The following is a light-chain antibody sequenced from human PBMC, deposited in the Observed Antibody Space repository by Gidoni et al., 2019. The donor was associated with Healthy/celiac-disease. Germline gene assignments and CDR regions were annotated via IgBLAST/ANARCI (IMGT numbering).Light chain of an antibody. Sequence: SYELTQPPSVSVSPGQTASIPCSGDKLGDKYACWYQQKPGQSPVLVIYQDSKRPSGIPERFSGSNSGNTATLTISGTQAMDEADYYCQAWDSSTVVFGTGTKVTV. J-gene: IGLJ1*01. V-gene: IGLV3-1*01. CDR1: KLGDKY. CDR2: QDS. CDR3: QAWDSSTVV.